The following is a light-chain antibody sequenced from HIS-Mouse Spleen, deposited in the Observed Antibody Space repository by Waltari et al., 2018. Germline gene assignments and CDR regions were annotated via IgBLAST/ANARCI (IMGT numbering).Light chain of an antibody. V-gene: IGLV2-23*01. Sequence: QSALTQPASVSGSPGQSIPISCTGTRSDVGSYNLVSWYQQHPGKAPKLMIYEGSKRPSGVSNRFSGSKSGNTASLTISGLQAEDEADYYCCSYAGSPWVFGGGTKLTVL. CDR1: RSDVGSYNL. CDR3: CSYAGSPWV. J-gene: IGLJ3*02. CDR2: EGS.